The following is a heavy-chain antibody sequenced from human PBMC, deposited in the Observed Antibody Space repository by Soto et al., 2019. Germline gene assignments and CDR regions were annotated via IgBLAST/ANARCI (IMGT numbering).Heavy chain of an antibody. CDR1: GGSISSGGYY. CDR2: IYYSGST. CDR3: ARERSPHSTNNWFDP. Sequence: PSETLSLTCTVSGGSISSGGYYWSWIRQHPGKGLEWIGYIYYSGSTYYNPSLKSRVTISVDTSKNQFSLKLSSVTAADTAVYYCARERSPHSTNNWFDPWGQGTLVTVSS. V-gene: IGHV4-31*03. J-gene: IGHJ5*02.